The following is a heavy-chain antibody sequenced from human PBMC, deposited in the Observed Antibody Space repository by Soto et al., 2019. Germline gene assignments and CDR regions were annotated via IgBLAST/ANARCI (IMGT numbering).Heavy chain of an antibody. J-gene: IGHJ4*02. CDR2: IYHSGST. Sequence: QVQLQESGPGLVEPSGTLSLTCAVSGGSISTNNWWTWVRQHPGEGLAWIGEIYHSGSTNYKPSLKSRVTISVDKSMNQFSLKLTSVTAADAAVYYCARADWSGNDYDFWGQGTLVTVSS. D-gene: IGHD5-12*01. V-gene: IGHV4-4*02. CDR1: GGSISTNNW. CDR3: ARADWSGNDYDF.